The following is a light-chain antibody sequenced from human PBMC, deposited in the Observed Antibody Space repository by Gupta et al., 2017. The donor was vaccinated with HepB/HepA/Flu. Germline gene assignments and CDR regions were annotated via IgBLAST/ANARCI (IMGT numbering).Light chain of an antibody. CDR1: SPDIGSIY. Sequence: QSVLTQPHSASGTPGQRVTISCSGSSPDIGSIYVYWYQQLPGTAPKLLIYRTKRRRSGVPDRFSGSKSGTSASLAISGLRSEDEADYYCAAWDDSLSSWVFGGGTKLIVL. V-gene: IGLV1-47*01. CDR3: AAWDDSLSSWV. CDR2: RTK. J-gene: IGLJ3*02.